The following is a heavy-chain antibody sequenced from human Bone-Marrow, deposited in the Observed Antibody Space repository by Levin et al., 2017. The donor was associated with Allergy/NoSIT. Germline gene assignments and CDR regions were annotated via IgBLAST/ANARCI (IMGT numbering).Heavy chain of an antibody. J-gene: IGHJ5*02. CDR2: IDPSGGAT. Sequence: GASVKVSCKTSGYVFATHYMHWVRQAPRQGLEWMGLIDPSGGATTYAQNFRGRVTVTRDASTATVYLELTNLTSEDTGIYYCTRDNRMPVGGTGWFDPWGQGTLVTVFS. CDR3: TRDNRMPVGGTGWFDP. V-gene: IGHV1-46*03. CDR1: GYVFATHY. D-gene: IGHD4-23*01.